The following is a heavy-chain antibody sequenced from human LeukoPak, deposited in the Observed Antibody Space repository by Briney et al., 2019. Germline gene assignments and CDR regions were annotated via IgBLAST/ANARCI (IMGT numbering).Heavy chain of an antibody. D-gene: IGHD3-22*01. V-gene: IGHV3-23*01. CDR1: GFTFSSYA. Sequence: GGSLRLSCAASGFTFSSYAMSWVRQAPGKGLEWVSAISGSGGSTYYADSVKGRFTISRDNSKNTLYLQMNSLRAEDTAVYYCAKVSSSSYLAADAFDIWGQGTMVTVSS. CDR2: ISGSGGST. J-gene: IGHJ3*02. CDR3: AKVSSSSYLAADAFDI.